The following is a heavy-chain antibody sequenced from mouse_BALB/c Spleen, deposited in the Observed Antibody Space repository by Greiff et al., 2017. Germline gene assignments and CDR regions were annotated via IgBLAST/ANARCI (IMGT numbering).Heavy chain of an antibody. CDR2: ILPGSGST. J-gene: IGHJ4*01. Sequence: QVQLQQSGAELMKPGASVKISCKATGYTFSSYWIEWVKQRPGHGLEWIGEILPGSGSTNYNEKFKGKATFTADTSSNTAYMQLSSLTSEDSAVYYCARVGAYYGNPLNYWGQGTSVTVSS. V-gene: IGHV1-9*01. CDR3: ARVGAYYGNPLNY. D-gene: IGHD2-10*01. CDR1: GYTFSSYW.